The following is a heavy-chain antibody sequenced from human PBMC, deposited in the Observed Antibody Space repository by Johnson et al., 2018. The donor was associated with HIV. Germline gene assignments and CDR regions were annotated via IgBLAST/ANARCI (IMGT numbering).Heavy chain of an antibody. CDR1: GFTVSSNY. CDR3: ARAPGYSRAFDI. V-gene: IGHV3-66*01. D-gene: IGHD5-18*01. Sequence: MQLVESGGGLVQPGGSLRLSCVVSGFTVSSNYITWVRQAPGKGLEWVSVIYSGGDTYYADPVKGRFTISRDNSKNTLYLQMNRLRAEDTAVYYCARAPGYSRAFDIWGQGTMVTVSS. CDR2: IYSGGDT. J-gene: IGHJ3*02.